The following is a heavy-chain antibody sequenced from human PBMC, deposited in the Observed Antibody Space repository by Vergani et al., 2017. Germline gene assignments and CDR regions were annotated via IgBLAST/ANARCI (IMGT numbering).Heavy chain of an antibody. V-gene: IGHV3-21*01. J-gene: IGHJ3*02. CDR1: GFTFSSYS. CDR2: ISSSSSYI. D-gene: IGHD1-1*01. Sequence: VQLVESGGGLVKPGGSLRLSCAASGFTFSSYSMNWVRQAPGKGLEWVSSISSSSSYIYYADSVKGRFTISRDNAKNSLYLQMNSLRAEDTAVYYGAREVQLTPGEPDAFDIWGQGTMVTVSS. CDR3: AREVQLTPGEPDAFDI.